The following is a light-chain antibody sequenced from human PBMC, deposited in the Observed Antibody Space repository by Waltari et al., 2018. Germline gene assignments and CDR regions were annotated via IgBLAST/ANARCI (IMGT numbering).Light chain of an antibody. CDR3: QQYCSSPYT. CDR1: QGLSNNY. CDR2: AAS. Sequence: EIGLTQSPRTLSLSTGESATLPCRASQGLSNNYLAWYVHTLSQTPGLLIYAASMRATVSPDRFTGIGSGTDFTLSINRLDAEDSAIYFCQQYCSSPYTFVPGTKLEI. V-gene: IGKV3-20*01. J-gene: IGKJ2*01.